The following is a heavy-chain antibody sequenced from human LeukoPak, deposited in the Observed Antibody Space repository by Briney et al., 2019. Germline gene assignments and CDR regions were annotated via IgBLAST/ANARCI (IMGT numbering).Heavy chain of an antibody. J-gene: IGHJ4*02. CDR2: ISGSGGST. CDR1: GFTFSSYG. Sequence: GGTLRLSCAASGFTFSSYGMSWVRQAPGKGLEWVSAISGSGGSTYYADSVKGRFTISRDNSKNTLYLQMNSLRAEDTAVYYCAEAEVATTETPFDYWGQGTLVTVSS. V-gene: IGHV3-23*01. D-gene: IGHD5-12*01. CDR3: AEAEVATTETPFDY.